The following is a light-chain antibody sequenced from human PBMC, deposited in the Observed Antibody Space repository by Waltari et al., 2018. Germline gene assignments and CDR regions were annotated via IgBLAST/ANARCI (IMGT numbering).Light chain of an antibody. CDR3: QVWDRTADDVV. Sequence: SYVLTQPPSVSVAPGQTARIICEGNNIGSKSVHWAKQKPGQAPVLVAYDDSDRPPGIPDRFSGSNSGSTATLTISRVEAGDEADYYCQVWDRTADDVVFGGGTKVNVL. V-gene: IGLV3-21*02. CDR1: NIGSKS. J-gene: IGLJ2*01. CDR2: DDS.